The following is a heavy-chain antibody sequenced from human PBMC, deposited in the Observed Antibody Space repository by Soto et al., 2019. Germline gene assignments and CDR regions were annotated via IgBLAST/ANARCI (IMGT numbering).Heavy chain of an antibody. J-gene: IGHJ4*02. CDR1: GGTFSSYA. D-gene: IGHD4-17*01. V-gene: IGHV1-69*13. Sequence: SVKVSCKASGGTFSSYAISWVRQAPGQGLEWMGGIIPIFGTANYAQKFQGRVTITADESTSTAYMELSSLRSEDTAVYYCARDRFGDYGGPYFDYWGQGTLVTVSS. CDR3: ARDRFGDYGGPYFDY. CDR2: IIPIFGTA.